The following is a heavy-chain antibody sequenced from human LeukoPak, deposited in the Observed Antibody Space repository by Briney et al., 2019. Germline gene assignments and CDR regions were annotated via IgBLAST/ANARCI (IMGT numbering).Heavy chain of an antibody. Sequence: QPGGSLRLSCAASGFTFSSYGMHWVRQATGKGLEWVAVIWYDGSNKYYADSVKGRFTISRDNSKNTLYLQMNSLRAEDTAVYYCAKSVRGSGSYSYYYYMDVWGKGTTVTVSS. CDR1: GFTFSSYG. V-gene: IGHV3-33*06. CDR3: AKSVRGSGSYSYYYYMDV. CDR2: IWYDGSNK. J-gene: IGHJ6*03. D-gene: IGHD3-10*01.